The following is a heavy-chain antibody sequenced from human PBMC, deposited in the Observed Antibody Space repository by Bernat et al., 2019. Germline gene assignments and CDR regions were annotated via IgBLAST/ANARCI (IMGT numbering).Heavy chain of an antibody. CDR2: IKQDGSEK. D-gene: IGHD3-10*01. J-gene: IGHJ4*02. Sequence: EVQLVESGGDLVQPGGSLRLSCAASGFTFSGQWMTWVRQAPGKGLEWVANIKQDGSEKYYVDSVKGRFTISRDNAKNSLYLQMNSLRAEDTAVYYCAKDVGADWGQGTLVTVSS. V-gene: IGHV3-7*03. CDR1: GFTFSGQW. CDR3: AKDVGAD.